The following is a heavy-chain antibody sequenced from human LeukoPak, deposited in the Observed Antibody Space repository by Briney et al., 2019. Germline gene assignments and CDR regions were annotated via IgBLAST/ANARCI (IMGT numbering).Heavy chain of an antibody. CDR1: GYTFTSYG. CDR3: VNGAYYYDSSGESNY. D-gene: IGHD3-22*01. J-gene: IGHJ4*02. Sequence: ASVKVSCKASGYTFTSYGISWVRQAPGQGLEWMGGIIPIFGTANYAQKFQGRVTITTDESTSTAYMELSSLRSEDTAVYYCVNGAYYYDSSGESNYWGQGTLVTVSS. V-gene: IGHV1-69*05. CDR2: IIPIFGTA.